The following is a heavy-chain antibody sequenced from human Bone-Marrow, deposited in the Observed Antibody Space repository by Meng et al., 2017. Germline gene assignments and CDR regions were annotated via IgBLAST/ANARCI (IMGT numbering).Heavy chain of an antibody. CDR3: ARIGWGSYTPFDY. V-gene: IGHV1-3*01. CDR2: INAGNGNT. Sequence: ASVKVSCKASGYTFTSYGISWVRQAPGQRLEWMGWINAGNGNTKYSQKFQGRVTITRDTSASTAYMELSSLRSEDTAVYYCARIGWGSYTPFDYWGQGTLVTVSS. J-gene: IGHJ4*02. CDR1: GYTFTSYG. D-gene: IGHD3-10*01.